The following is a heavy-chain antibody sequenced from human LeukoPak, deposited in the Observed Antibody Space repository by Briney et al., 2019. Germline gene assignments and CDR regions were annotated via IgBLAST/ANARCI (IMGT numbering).Heavy chain of an antibody. Sequence: SVKVSCKASRGTFSSYAISWVRQAPGQGLEWMGGIIPIFGTTTYAQKFQGRVTISADESTSTVYMELSSLRAEDTAVYYCAREARPLTYYDILTGYAGVPAWGVYYYYMDVWGKGTTVTISS. CDR2: IIPIFGTT. V-gene: IGHV1-69*13. J-gene: IGHJ6*03. CDR1: RGTFSSYA. CDR3: AREARPLTYYDILTGYAGVPAWGVYYYYMDV. D-gene: IGHD3-9*01.